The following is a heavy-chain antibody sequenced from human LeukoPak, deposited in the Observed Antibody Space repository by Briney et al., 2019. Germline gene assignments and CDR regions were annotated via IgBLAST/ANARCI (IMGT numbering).Heavy chain of an antibody. V-gene: IGHV3-33*01. CDR3: ARDLGSGTSYSYFDY. CDR2: IWYDGSNA. Sequence: GRSLRLSCAASGFSFGSYGMHWVRQAPGKGLEWLTIIWYDGSNAYYADSVRGRFTITRDNSKNTLYLQMNSLRAEDTAVYYCARDLGSGTSYSYFDYWGQGALVTVSS. J-gene: IGHJ4*02. CDR1: GFSFGSYG. D-gene: IGHD3-10*01.